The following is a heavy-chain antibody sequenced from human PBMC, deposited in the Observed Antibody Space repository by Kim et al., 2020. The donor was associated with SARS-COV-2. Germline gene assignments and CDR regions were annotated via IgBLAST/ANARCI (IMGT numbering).Heavy chain of an antibody. Sequence: GGSLRLSCSASGFGFSGWYMNWVRQAPGKGLEWISYFGSGGNTAYADSVRGRFTVSRDNAQASVYLQMNSLRVEDTGVYYCAKDLNWAFEYWGQGALVTVSS. CDR3: AKDLNWAFEY. CDR2: FGSGGNT. J-gene: IGHJ4*02. D-gene: IGHD7-27*01. V-gene: IGHV3-11*06. CDR1: GFGFSGWY.